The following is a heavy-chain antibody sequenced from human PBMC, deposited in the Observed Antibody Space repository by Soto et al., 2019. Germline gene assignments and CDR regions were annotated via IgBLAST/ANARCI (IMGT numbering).Heavy chain of an antibody. Sequence: GGSLRLSCAASGFTFSSYAMSWVRQAPGKGLEWVSAISGSGGSTYYADSVKGRFTISGDNSRNTVYLQMNSLRADDTAVYYCAKVPLGPYYFDYWGPGTLVTVS. CDR3: AKVPLGPYYFDY. V-gene: IGHV3-23*01. CDR1: GFTFSSYA. CDR2: ISGSGGST. J-gene: IGHJ4*02.